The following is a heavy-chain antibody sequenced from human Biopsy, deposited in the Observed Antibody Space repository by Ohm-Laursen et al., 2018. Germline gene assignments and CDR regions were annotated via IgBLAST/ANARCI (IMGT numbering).Heavy chain of an antibody. Sequence: SQTLSLTCTVYGGSFSDYYWSWIRQPPGKGLEWIGEMNHGGSTSYNSSLKSRVTISVDTSKNQFSLKLNSVTAADTAVYYCARGSNWNDWSFDYWGQGTVVTVPS. CDR1: GGSFSDYY. CDR3: ARGSNWNDWSFDY. J-gene: IGHJ4*02. V-gene: IGHV4-34*01. D-gene: IGHD1-20*01. CDR2: MNHGGST.